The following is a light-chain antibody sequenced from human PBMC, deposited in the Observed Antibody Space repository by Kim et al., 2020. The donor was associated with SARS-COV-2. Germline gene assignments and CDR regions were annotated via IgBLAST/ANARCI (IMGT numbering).Light chain of an antibody. Sequence: SASVGDRVTITCQASQDITKYLNWYQHKPGKAPNLLIYDASNLKTGVPSRFSGSGSGTDFSFTISSLQPEDIATYYCQQYNNLPRTFGQGTKLEIK. V-gene: IGKV1-33*01. J-gene: IGKJ2*01. CDR1: QDITKY. CDR3: QQYNNLPRT. CDR2: DAS.